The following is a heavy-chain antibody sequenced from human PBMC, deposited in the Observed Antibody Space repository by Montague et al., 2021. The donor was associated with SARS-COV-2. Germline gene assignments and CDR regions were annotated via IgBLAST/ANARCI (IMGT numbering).Heavy chain of an antibody. CDR2: IYQSGST. CDR3: ASESVGPARVLNYFAH. J-gene: IGHJ4*02. CDR1: GGSISSSNW. V-gene: IGHV4-4*02. Sequence: SETLSLTCSVSGGSISSSNWWGWVRQSQGKGLEWIGEIYQSGSTNYNPSLRSRVTISVDKSKNQFSLKLSSVTAADTAVDYGASESVGPARVLNYFAHWGQGTLVIVSS. D-gene: IGHD5/OR15-5a*01.